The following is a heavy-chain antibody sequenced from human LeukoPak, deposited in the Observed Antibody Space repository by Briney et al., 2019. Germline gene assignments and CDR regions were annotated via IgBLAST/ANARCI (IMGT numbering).Heavy chain of an antibody. CDR2: FDPEDGET. Sequence: ASVKVSCKVSGYTLTELYMHWVRQAPGKGLEWMGGFDPEDGETIYAQKFQGRVTMTEDTSTDTAYMELSSLRSEDTAVYYCATASPSAGYNYVGFDLWGRGTLVTVSS. CDR3: ATASPSAGYNYVGFDL. J-gene: IGHJ2*01. CDR1: GYTLTELY. V-gene: IGHV1-24*01. D-gene: IGHD5-24*01.